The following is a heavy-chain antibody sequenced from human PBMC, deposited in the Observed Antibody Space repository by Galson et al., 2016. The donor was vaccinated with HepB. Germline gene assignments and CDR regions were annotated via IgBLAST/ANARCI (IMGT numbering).Heavy chain of an antibody. V-gene: IGHV1-18*01. Sequence: SCKASGYTFNNFGISWVRQAPGQGLEWMGWISAYNGNTNSAQNFQGRVTMTTDTSTTTAYMELRSLRSDDTAVYYCARGYYYHSSDYYPDAFDICGQGTVVTVSS. D-gene: IGHD3-22*01. CDR1: GYTFNNFG. J-gene: IGHJ3*02. CDR3: ARGYYYHSSDYYPDAFDI. CDR2: ISAYNGNT.